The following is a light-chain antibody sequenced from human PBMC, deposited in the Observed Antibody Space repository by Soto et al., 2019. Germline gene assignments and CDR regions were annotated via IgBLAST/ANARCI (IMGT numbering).Light chain of an antibody. CDR3: LHQNRYPWT. J-gene: IGKJ1*01. Sequence: DIQMTQSPSAVSASVGDRVTITCRTRQDITNHLVWFQQKPGNVPERLIYGATSLQSRVPSRFSSSGSGTEFTLTISSLQPEDCATYYCLHQNRYPWTFGQGTKVEV. CDR2: GAT. CDR1: QDITNH. V-gene: IGKV1-17*03.